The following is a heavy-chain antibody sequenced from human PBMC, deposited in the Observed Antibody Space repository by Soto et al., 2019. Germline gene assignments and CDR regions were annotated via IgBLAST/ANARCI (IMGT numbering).Heavy chain of an antibody. CDR3: AKEGAGYYDSSPYDS. V-gene: IGHV3-23*01. D-gene: IGHD3-22*01. CDR2: ISGSGGST. J-gene: IGHJ5*01. Sequence: GGSLRLSCAASGFIFSGYAMSWVRQAPGKGLGWVSAISGSGGSTHYADSVKGRSTISRDNSKNTLYLQRTSLRAEDPAVYYCAKEGAGYYDSSPYDSWGQGTLVTVSS. CDR1: GFIFSGYA.